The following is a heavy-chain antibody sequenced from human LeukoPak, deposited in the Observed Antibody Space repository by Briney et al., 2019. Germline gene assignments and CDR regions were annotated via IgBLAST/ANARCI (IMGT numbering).Heavy chain of an antibody. CDR2: IYYSGST. J-gene: IGHJ5*02. D-gene: IGHD6-13*01. CDR3: ARVVGGLRVAAAEDWFDP. Sequence: SETLSLTCTVSGGSVSSSDYYWDWMRQPPGKGLEWIGSIYYSGSTNYNPSLKSRVTISVDTSKNQFSLKLSSVTAADTAVYYCARVVGGLRVAAAEDWFDPWGQGTLVTVSS. V-gene: IGHV4-39*07. CDR1: GGSVSSSDYY.